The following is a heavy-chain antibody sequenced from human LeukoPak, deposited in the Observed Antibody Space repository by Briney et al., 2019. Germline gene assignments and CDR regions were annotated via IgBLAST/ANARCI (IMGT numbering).Heavy chain of an antibody. D-gene: IGHD1-26*01. CDR2: ITRSSSAR. CDR1: GFTFSSYI. J-gene: IGHJ4*02. Sequence: GGSLRLSCAASGFTFSSYIMNWVRQAPGKGLEWVSYITRSSSARYYADAVKGRFTISRDNAKNSLYLQMNSLRAEDTAVYYCATQWELHPAFWGQGTLVTVSS. CDR3: ATQWELHPAF. V-gene: IGHV3-48*01.